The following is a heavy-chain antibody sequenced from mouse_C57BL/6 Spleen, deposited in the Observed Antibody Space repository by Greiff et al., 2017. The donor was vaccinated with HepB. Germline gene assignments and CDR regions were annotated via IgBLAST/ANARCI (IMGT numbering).Heavy chain of an antibody. CDR2: ISSGGDYI. Sequence: EVKLVESGEGLVKPGGSLKLSCAASGFTFSSYAMSWVRQTPEKRLEWVAYISSGGDYIYYADTVKGRFTISRDNARNTLYLQMSSLKSEDTAMYYCTRGGGNYPFYYAMDYWGQGTSVTVSS. V-gene: IGHV5-9-1*02. CDR3: TRGGGNYPFYYAMDY. CDR1: GFTFSSYA. J-gene: IGHJ4*01. D-gene: IGHD2-1*01.